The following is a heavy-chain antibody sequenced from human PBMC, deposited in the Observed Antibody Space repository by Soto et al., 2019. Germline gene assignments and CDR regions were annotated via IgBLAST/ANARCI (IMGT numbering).Heavy chain of an antibody. CDR2: INPNSGGT. D-gene: IGHD3-3*01. J-gene: IGHJ6*02. Sequence: GASVKVSCKASGYTFTGYYMHWVQQAPGQGLEWMGWINPNSGGTNYAQKFQGRVTMTRDTSISTAYMELSRLRSDDTAVYYCARARTRQLYYDFWSGVAGGMDVWGQGXTVTVSS. CDR1: GYTFTGYY. CDR3: ARARTRQLYYDFWSGVAGGMDV. V-gene: IGHV1-2*02.